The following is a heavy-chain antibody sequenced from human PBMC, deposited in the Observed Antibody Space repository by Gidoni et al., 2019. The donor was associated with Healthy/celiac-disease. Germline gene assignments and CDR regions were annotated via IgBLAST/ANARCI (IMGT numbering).Heavy chain of an antibody. J-gene: IGHJ6*02. CDR2: IIPIFGTA. V-gene: IGHV1-69*01. Sequence: QVQLVQSGAEVKKPGSSVKVSCKASGGTVSSYAISWVRQAPGQGLEWMGGIIPIFGTANYAQKFQGRVTITADESTSTAYMELSSLRSEDTAVYYCARNWFGGVRGEKRNYGMDVWGQGTTVTVSS. CDR3: ARNWFGGVRGEKRNYGMDV. CDR1: GGTVSSYA. D-gene: IGHD3-10*01.